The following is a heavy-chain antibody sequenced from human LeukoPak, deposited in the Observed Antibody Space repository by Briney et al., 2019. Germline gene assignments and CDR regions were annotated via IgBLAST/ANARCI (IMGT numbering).Heavy chain of an antibody. D-gene: IGHD2-2*01. V-gene: IGHV3-48*01. CDR1: GFTFSSYR. CDR2: FSSRCSTI. CDR3: AQRHCVGTTCYAGFDY. Sequence: GRSLRLSCAASGFTFSSYRINWVRQAQGKGLEWVSYFSSRCSTIYYEDSVKGRFTISRDNAKNSLYLQMNSLRAEDTAVYYCAQRHCVGTTCYAGFDYWGQGTLVTVSS. J-gene: IGHJ4*02.